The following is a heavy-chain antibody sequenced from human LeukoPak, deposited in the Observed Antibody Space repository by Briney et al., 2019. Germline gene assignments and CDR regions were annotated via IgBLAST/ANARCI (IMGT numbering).Heavy chain of an antibody. D-gene: IGHD6-13*01. CDR2: FNPNSGGT. CDR3: ARARGIAAAGTSY. V-gene: IGHV1-2*02. CDR1: GYTFTGYY. J-gene: IGHJ4*02. Sequence: ASVKVSCKASGYTFTGYYIHWVRQAPGQGLEWMGWFNPNSGGTNYAQKFQGRVTMTRDTSISTAYMELSRLRSDDTAVYYCARARGIAAAGTSYWAQGTLVTVSS.